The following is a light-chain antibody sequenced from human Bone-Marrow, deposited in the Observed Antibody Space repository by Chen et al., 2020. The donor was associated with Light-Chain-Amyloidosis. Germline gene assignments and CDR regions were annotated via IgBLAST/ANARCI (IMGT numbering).Light chain of an antibody. Sequence: SYVLTQPSSVSVAPGQTATIACGGNNIGSTSVHWYQQTPGQAPLLGVYEDSDRPAGIPERLAGANSANTATLTMSRVEAGDEDDDYCEVWDRSSERPVFGGGTKLTVL. CDR2: EDS. CDR3: EVWDRSSERPV. CDR1: NIGSTS. V-gene: IGLV3-21*02. J-gene: IGLJ3*02.